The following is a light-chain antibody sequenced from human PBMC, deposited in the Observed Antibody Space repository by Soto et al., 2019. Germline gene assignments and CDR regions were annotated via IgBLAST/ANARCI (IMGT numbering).Light chain of an antibody. J-gene: IGKJ4*01. CDR3: QQYDLATC. CDR2: AAS. Sequence: EVVMTQSQASRSLSLGERATLSCRASESVSTNSAWYQQKPGQPPRLLIYAASPRATGIPARFSGSGSGTEFTLTISSLQSEDLAVYDCQQYDLATCFGGGTHVDIK. CDR1: ESVSTN. V-gene: IGKV3-15*01.